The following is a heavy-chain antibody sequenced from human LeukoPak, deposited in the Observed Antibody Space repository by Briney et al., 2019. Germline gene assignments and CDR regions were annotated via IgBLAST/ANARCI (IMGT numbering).Heavy chain of an antibody. J-gene: IGHJ4*02. V-gene: IGHV3-9*01. D-gene: IGHD6-19*01. CDR3: ARGGYSSGWYVLYYFDF. CDR2: ISWNSGIL. CDR1: GFTFNNYV. Sequence: GGSLRLSCAASGFTFNNYVIHWVRQAPGKGLEWVSGISWNSGILGYTDSVKGRFTISRDNAKNSLYLQMNSLRPEDTALYYCARGGYSSGWYVLYYFDFWGQGSLVTVSS.